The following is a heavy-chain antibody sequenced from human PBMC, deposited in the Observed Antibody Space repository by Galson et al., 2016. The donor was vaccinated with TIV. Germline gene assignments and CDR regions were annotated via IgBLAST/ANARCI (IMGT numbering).Heavy chain of an antibody. CDR1: GGSISSCS. D-gene: IGHD6-13*01. J-gene: IGHJ3*02. V-gene: IGHV4-59*08. CDR2: IYYSGSV. Sequence: ETLSLTCTVSGGSISSCSWSWIRQPPGKGLEWIGYIYYSGSVNYDPSLRSRVTISVDTSKNQFSLKLSSVTAADTAVYYCARHPEDSSSWYLSRNAFEIWGQGTMVTISS. CDR3: ARHPEDSSSWYLSRNAFEI.